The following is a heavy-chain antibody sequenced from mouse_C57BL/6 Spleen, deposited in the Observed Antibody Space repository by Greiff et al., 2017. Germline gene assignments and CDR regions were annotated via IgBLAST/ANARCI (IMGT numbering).Heavy chain of an antibody. D-gene: IGHD2-4*01. CDR2: IYPGSGST. V-gene: IGHV1-55*01. Sequence: QVQLKQPGAELVKPGASVKMSCKASGYTFTSYWITWVKQRPGQGLEWIGDIYPGSGSTNYNEKFKSKATLTVDTSSSTAYMQLSSLTSEDSAVYYCARSWGLQGYAMDDWGQGTSVTVSS. CDR1: GYTFTSYW. J-gene: IGHJ4*01. CDR3: ARSWGLQGYAMDD.